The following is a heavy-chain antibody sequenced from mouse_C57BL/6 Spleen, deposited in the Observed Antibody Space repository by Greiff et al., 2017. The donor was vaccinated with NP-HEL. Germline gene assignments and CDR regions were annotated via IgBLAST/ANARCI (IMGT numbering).Heavy chain of an antibody. D-gene: IGHD2-3*01. V-gene: IGHV1-64*01. Sequence: VQLQQPGAELVKPGASVKLSCKASGYTFTSYWMHWVKQRPGQGLEWIGMIHPNSGSTNYNEKFKSKATLTVDKSSSTAYMQLSSLTSEDSAVYYCARGVIYDYYFDYWGQGTTLTVSS. J-gene: IGHJ2*01. CDR3: ARGVIYDYYFDY. CDR1: GYTFTSYW. CDR2: IHPNSGST.